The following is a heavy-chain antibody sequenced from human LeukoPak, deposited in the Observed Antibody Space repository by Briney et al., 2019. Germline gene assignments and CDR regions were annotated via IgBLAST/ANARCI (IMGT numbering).Heavy chain of an antibody. CDR1: GGSISSYY. V-gene: IGHV4-59*08. D-gene: IGHD3-22*01. CDR3: ARSQALYYYDSSGYWFDP. J-gene: IGHJ5*02. Sequence: SETLSLTCTVSGGSISSYYWSWIRQPPGKGLEWIGYIYYSGSTNYNPSLKSRVTISVDTSKNQFSLKLSSVTAADTAVYYCARSQALYYYDSSGYWFDPWGQGTLVTVSS. CDR2: IYYSGST.